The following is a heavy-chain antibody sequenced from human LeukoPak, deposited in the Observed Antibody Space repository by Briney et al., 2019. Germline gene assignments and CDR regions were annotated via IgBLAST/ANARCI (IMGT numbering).Heavy chain of an antibody. CDR1: GFTFGDYV. D-gene: IGHD3-22*01. Sequence: PGGSLRPSCTASGFTFGDYVMSWFRQAPGKGLEWVGFIKSKTYGGTTEYAASVKGRFTISRDDSKSIAFLQMNSLTTEDTAVYYCSRGGRRDYDSSSFYSYFDFWGQGTLVTVSS. J-gene: IGHJ4*02. CDR2: IKSKTYGGTT. CDR3: SRGGRRDYDSSSFYSYFDF. V-gene: IGHV3-49*03.